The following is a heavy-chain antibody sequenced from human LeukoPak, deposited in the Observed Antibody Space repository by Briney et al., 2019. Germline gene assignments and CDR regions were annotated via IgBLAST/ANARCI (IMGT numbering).Heavy chain of an antibody. Sequence: GGSLRLSCAASGFTVSDFAICWVRQARGKGLEWVSGMSASGSHTHSADFVKGRFTISRDNFKNTLYLQMNGLRVEDTAVYYCAKVRSGNNYYFDYWGQGTLVTVSS. V-gene: IGHV3-23*01. J-gene: IGHJ4*02. CDR3: AKVRSGNNYYFDY. D-gene: IGHD1/OR15-1a*01. CDR2: MSASGSHT. CDR1: GFTVSDFA.